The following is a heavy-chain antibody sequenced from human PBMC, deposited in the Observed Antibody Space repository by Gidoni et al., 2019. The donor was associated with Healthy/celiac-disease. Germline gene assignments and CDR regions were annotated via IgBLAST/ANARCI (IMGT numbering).Heavy chain of an antibody. Sequence: QVQLVESGGGVVQPGGSLRLSCAASGFTFSSYGMHWVRQAPGKGLEWVAFIRYDGSNKYYADSVKGRFTISRDNSKNTLYLQMNSLRAEDTAVYYCAKDSLGDYYGSGRTNWFDPWGQGTLVTVSS. J-gene: IGHJ5*02. CDR3: AKDSLGDYYGSGRTNWFDP. CDR1: GFTFSSYG. V-gene: IGHV3-30*02. CDR2: IRYDGSNK. D-gene: IGHD3-10*01.